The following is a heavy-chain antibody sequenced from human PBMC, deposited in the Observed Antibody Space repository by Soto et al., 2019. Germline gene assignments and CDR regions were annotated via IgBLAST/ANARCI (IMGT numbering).Heavy chain of an antibody. CDR2: VSPNSGNP. D-gene: IGHD3-10*01. J-gene: IGHJ4*02. CDR3: GGGNQPGGGGGGGY. V-gene: IGHV1-8*01. CDR1: GYTFSSYD. Sequence: QVQLVQSGAEVKKPGASVKVSCKASGYTFSSYDINWVRQAPGQGLEWMGWVSPNSGNPGYAQKFQGRVTMTRDTPINTAKMEVSSLTSGDTAGYYRGGGNQPGGGGGGGYWGQGTLVTVSS.